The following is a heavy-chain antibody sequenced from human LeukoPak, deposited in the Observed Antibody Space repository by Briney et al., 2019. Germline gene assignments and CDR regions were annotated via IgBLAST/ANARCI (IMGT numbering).Heavy chain of an antibody. J-gene: IGHJ5*02. V-gene: IGHV3-33*08. CDR1: GFTVSSNY. CDR2: IWYDGSNK. Sequence: PGWSLRLSCAASGFTVSSNYMSWVRQAPGKGLEWVAVIWYDGSNKYYADSVKGRFTISRDNSKNTLYLQMNSLRAEDTAVYYCARARNYCSSTSCHNWFDPWGQGTLVTVSS. D-gene: IGHD2-2*01. CDR3: ARARNYCSSTSCHNWFDP.